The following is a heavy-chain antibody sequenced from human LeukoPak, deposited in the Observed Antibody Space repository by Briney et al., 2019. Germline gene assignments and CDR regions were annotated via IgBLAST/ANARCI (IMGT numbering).Heavy chain of an antibody. D-gene: IGHD1-26*01. CDR1: GFSFSNYG. CDR2: ISHDGSNK. CDR3: AKVLSGSQDY. J-gene: IGHJ4*02. V-gene: IGHV3-30*18. Sequence: PGRSLRLSCAASGFSFSNYGMQWVRQAPGKGLEGVAVISHDGSNKYYADSVKGRFTISRDNSKNTVYLQMNSLRAEDTAVYYCAKVLSGSQDYWGQGTLVTVFS.